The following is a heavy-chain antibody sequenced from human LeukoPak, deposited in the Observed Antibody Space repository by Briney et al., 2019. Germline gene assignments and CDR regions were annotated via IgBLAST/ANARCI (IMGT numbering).Heavy chain of an antibody. CDR3: ARDQTYSGSGIYTYFDY. CDR1: GGSISSGGYY. V-gene: IGHV4-31*03. D-gene: IGHD3-10*01. Sequence: SQTLSLTCTVSGGSISSGGYYWSWIRQHPGKGLEWIGYIYYSGSTFYNPSLKSRVTISVDPSKNQFSLKLSSVTAADTAVYYCARDQTYSGSGIYTYFDYWGQGILVTVSS. CDR2: IYYSGST. J-gene: IGHJ4*02.